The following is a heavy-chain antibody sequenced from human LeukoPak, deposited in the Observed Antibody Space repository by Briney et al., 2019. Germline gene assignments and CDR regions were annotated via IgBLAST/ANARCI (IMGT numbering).Heavy chain of an antibody. CDR3: ARHFREVEWYGEFDY. J-gene: IGHJ4*02. CDR2: IYYSGST. V-gene: IGHV4-59*08. D-gene: IGHD3-10*01. Sequence: SETLSLTCTVSGGSISSYYWSWIRQPPGKGLEWIGYIYYSGSTNYNPSLKSRVTISVDTSKNQFSLKLSSVTAADTAVYYCARHFREVEWYGEFDYWGQGTLVTLSS. CDR1: GGSISSYY.